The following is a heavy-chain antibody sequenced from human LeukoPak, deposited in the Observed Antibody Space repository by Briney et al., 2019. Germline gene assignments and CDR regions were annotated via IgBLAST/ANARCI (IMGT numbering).Heavy chain of an antibody. CDR2: IFYSGST. CDR1: GGSISSYY. D-gene: IGHD1-26*01. J-gene: IGHJ2*01. V-gene: IGHV4-59*08. Sequence: SETLSLTCTVSGGSISSYYWSWIRQPPGKGLGWIGYIFYSGSTNYNPSLKSRVTISVDTSKNQFSLKLSSVTAADTAVYYCARHPSGRYYWYFDLWGRGTLVTVSS. CDR3: ARHPSGRYYWYFDL.